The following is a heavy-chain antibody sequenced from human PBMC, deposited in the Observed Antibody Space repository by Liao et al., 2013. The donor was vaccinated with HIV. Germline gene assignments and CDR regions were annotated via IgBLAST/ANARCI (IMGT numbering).Heavy chain of an antibody. Sequence: QVQLHQWGAGLLKPSETLSLTCAVYGGSFSGYYWSWIRQPPGKGLEWIGEINHSGSTDYNPSLRSRVTVSVDPSKSQFSLNLNSVTAADTAVYYCARGPYSGSFHRVFDYWGQGTLATVSS. J-gene: IGHJ4*02. CDR1: GGSFSGYY. D-gene: IGHD1-26*01. CDR2: INHSGST. V-gene: IGHV4-34*01. CDR3: ARGPYSGSFHRVFDY.